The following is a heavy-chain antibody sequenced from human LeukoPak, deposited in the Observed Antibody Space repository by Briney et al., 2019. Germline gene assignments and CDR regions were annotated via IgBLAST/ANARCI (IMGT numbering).Heavy chain of an antibody. Sequence: ASVKVSCKASGYTFTSYGISWVRQAPGQGLEWMGWISAYNGNTNYAQKLQGRVTMTTDTSTSTAYMELRSLRSDDTAVYYCARDYGSGSYHQGDVPFDYWGQGTLVTVSS. J-gene: IGHJ4*02. CDR2: ISAYNGNT. CDR1: GYTFTSYG. CDR3: ARDYGSGSYHQGDVPFDY. V-gene: IGHV1-18*01. D-gene: IGHD3-10*01.